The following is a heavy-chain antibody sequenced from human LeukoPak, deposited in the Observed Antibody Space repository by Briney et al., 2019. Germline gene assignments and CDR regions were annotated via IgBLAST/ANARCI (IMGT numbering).Heavy chain of an antibody. CDR1: GLTFSNYW. V-gene: IGHV3-74*01. CDR3: ARGGESPYYFDY. CDR2: ISTDGSTT. J-gene: IGHJ4*02. Sequence: GGSLRLSCAASGLTFSNYWMHWVRQAPGKGLVWVSRISTDGSTTYYADSVKGRFTISRDNSKSTLYLQMNSLRAEDTAVYYCARGGESPYYFDYWGQGTLVTVSS.